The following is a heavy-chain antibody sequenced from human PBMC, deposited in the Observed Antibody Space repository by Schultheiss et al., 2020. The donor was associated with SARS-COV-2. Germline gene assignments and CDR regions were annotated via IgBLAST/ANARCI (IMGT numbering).Heavy chain of an antibody. CDR2: ISSSSSTI. D-gene: IGHD5-24*01. Sequence: GESLKISCAASGFTFSSYAMSWVRQAPGKGLEWVSYISSSSSTIYYADSVKGRFTISRDNAKNSLYLQMNSLRAEDTAVYYCARDLRSEMATIGWFDPWGQGTLVTVSS. CDR1: GFTFSSYA. CDR3: ARDLRSEMATIGWFDP. J-gene: IGHJ5*02. V-gene: IGHV3-48*01.